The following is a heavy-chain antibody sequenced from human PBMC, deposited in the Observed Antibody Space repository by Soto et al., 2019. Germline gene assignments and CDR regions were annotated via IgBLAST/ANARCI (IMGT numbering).Heavy chain of an antibody. J-gene: IGHJ6*02. V-gene: IGHV1-69*13. CDR3: ASRELQLGDWGFQYYYYGMDV. D-gene: IGHD1-1*01. CDR2: IIPIFGTA. CDR1: GGTFSSYA. Sequence: GASVKVSCKASGGTFSSYAISWVRQAPGQGLEWMGGIIPIFGTANYAQKFQGRVTITADESTSTAYMELSSLRSEDTAVYYCASRELQLGDWGFQYYYYGMDVWGQGTTVTVSS.